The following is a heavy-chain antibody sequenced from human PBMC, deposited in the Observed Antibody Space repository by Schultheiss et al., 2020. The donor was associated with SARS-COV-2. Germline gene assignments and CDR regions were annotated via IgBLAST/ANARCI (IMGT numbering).Heavy chain of an antibody. CDR3: ARDPNWGPTLGY. CDR2: ISSSSSYI. CDR1: GFTFSDYY. Sequence: GGSLRLSCAASGFTFSDYYMSWIRQAPGKGLEWVSYISSSSSYIYYADSVKGRFTISRDNAKNSLYLQMNSLRAEDTAVYYCARDPNWGPTLGYWGQGTLVTVSS. D-gene: IGHD7-27*01. J-gene: IGHJ4*02. V-gene: IGHV3-11*06.